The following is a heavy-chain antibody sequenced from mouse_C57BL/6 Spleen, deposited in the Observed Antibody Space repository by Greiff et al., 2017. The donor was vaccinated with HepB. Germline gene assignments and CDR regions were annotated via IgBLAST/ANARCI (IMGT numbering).Heavy chain of an antibody. J-gene: IGHJ3*01. CDR3: ARSRDGNSCAY. CDR1: GYTFTSYW. CDR2: IDPSDSYT. D-gene: IGHD2-1*01. V-gene: IGHV1-50*01. Sequence: QVQLQQPGAELVKPGASVKLSCKASGYTFTSYWMQWVKQRPGQGLEWIGEIDPSDSYTNYNQKFKGKATLTVDTSSSTAYMQLSSLTSEDSAVYYCARSRDGNSCAYWGKGTLVTVSA.